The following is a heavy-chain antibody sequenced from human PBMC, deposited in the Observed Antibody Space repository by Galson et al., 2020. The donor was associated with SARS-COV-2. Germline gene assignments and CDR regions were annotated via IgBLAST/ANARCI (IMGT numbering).Heavy chain of an antibody. CDR3: ATARAIVVVPAAIQSSHNYYYGMDV. J-gene: IGHJ6*02. CDR1: GYTLTELS. D-gene: IGHD2-2*01. V-gene: IGHV1-24*01. Sequence: ASVKVSCKVSGYTLTELSMHWVRQAPGKGLEWMGGFDPEDGETIYAQKFQGRVTMTEDTSTDTAYMELSSLRSEDTAVYYCATARAIVVVPAAIQSSHNYYYGMDVWGQGTTVTVSS. CDR2: FDPEDGET.